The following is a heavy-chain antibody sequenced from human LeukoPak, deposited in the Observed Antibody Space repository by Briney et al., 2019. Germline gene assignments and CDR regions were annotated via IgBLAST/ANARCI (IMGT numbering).Heavy chain of an antibody. D-gene: IGHD3-10*01. Sequence: SETLSLTCAVYGGSFSGYYWSWIRQPPGKGLEWIGEINHSGSTNYNPSLKSRVTISVDTSKNQFSLKLSSVTAADTAVYYCARENALRWFGELTLDYWGPGALGTVSS. CDR3: ARENALRWFGELTLDY. CDR2: INHSGST. J-gene: IGHJ4*02. V-gene: IGHV4-34*01. CDR1: GGSFSGYY.